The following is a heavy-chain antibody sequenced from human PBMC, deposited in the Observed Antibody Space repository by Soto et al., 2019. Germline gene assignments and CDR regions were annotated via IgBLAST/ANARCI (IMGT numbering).Heavy chain of an antibody. CDR3: AKYTSMRQYYFDY. CDR1: GFTFSSYA. J-gene: IGHJ4*02. CDR2: ISGSGGST. D-gene: IGHD2-2*02. Sequence: GGSLRLSCAASGFTFSSYAMSWVRQAPGKGLEWVSAISGSGGSTYYADSVKGRFTISRDNSKNTRYLQMNSLRAEDTAVYYCAKYTSMRQYYFDYWGQGTLVTVSS. V-gene: IGHV3-23*01.